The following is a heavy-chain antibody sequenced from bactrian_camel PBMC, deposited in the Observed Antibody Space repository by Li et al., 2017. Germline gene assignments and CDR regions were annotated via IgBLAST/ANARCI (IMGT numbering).Heavy chain of an antibody. Sequence: VQLVESGGGSVQAGGSLTLSCAASRVPQDRHSGYCMGWFRQTPGKEREAVAAISSGGRTTFYDDSRKGRFTISQDNSKTTLYLQMNSLKPEDTAMYYCAATTSSRWSCRGDDWPNYWGQWTQVTV. CDR1: RVPQDRHSGYC. CDR2: ISSGGRTT. V-gene: IGHV3S59*01. J-gene: IGHJ4*01. CDR3: AATTSSRWSCRGDDWPNY. D-gene: IGHD2*01.